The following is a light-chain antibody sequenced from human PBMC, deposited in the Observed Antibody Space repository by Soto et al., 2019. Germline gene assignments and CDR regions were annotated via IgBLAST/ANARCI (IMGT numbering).Light chain of an antibody. CDR1: SRDFGADNH. V-gene: IGLV2-11*01. J-gene: IGLJ2*01. Sequence: QSALTQPRSVSGSPGQSVTISCSGPSRDFGADNHVAWYQQYPDKAPEVMIYDVSQRPSGVPARFSGSKSGNTASLTISGLQAEDEADYYCCSYGGSVIFGRGTKLTVL. CDR3: CSYGGSVI. CDR2: DVS.